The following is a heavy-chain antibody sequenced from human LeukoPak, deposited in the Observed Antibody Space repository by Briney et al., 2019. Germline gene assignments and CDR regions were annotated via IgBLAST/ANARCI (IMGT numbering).Heavy chain of an antibody. CDR2: ITGSGGNT. CDR3: AKWGDYDVLTGYYVSDY. V-gene: IGHV3-23*01. J-gene: IGHJ4*02. Sequence: ESLRLSCAASGFTFSNYAMSWVRQAPGKGLEWVSAITGSGGNTYYADSVKGRFTISRDNSKNTVFLQMNSLRAEDTAVYYCAKWGDYDVLTGYYVSDYWGQGTLVTVSS. CDR1: GFTFSNYA. D-gene: IGHD3-9*01.